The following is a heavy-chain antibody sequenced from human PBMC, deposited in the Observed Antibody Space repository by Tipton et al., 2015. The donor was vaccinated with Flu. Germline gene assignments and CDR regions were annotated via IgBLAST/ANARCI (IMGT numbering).Heavy chain of an antibody. J-gene: IGHJ3*02. CDR3: ARVGWWLDDAFDI. D-gene: IGHD2-15*01. V-gene: IGHV4-4*07. CDR2: VYTSGST. Sequence: TLSLTCTVSGGSISSYYWSWIRQPAGKGLEWIGRVYTSGSTNYNPSLKSRVTMSVDTSKNQFSLKLSSVTAADTAVYYCARVGWWLDDAFDIWGQGTMVTVSS. CDR1: GGSISSYY.